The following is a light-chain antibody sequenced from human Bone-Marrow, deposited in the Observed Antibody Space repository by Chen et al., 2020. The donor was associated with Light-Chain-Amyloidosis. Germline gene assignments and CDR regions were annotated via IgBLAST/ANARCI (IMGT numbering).Light chain of an antibody. CDR2: EVS. CDR1: TSDVGGYNY. CDR3: SSYTSIGKVV. Sequence: QSVLTQPASVSGSPGQSITISCTGTTSDVGGYNYVSWYQQYPGKAPKLMISEVSDRPSGVSNRCSGSKSGNTASLTISGLQAEDEADYYCSSYTSIGKVVFGGGTTVTVL. V-gene: IGLV2-14*01. J-gene: IGLJ2*01.